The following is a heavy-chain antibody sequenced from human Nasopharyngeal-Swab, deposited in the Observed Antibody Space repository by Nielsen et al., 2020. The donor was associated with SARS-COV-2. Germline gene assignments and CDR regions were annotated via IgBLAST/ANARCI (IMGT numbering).Heavy chain of an antibody. J-gene: IGHJ6*03. D-gene: IGHD2-2*01. CDR1: GFTFSSYS. CDR3: ARVGTYCSSTSCCALGGNRYMDV. V-gene: IGHV3-48*01. CDR2: ISSSSSTI. Sequence: GESLEISCAASGFTFSSYSMNWVRQAPGKGLEWVSYISSSSSTIYSADSVKGRFTITRDNAKTSLYLQMNSLRAEDTAVYYCARVGTYCSSTSCCALGGNRYMDVWGKGTTVTVSS.